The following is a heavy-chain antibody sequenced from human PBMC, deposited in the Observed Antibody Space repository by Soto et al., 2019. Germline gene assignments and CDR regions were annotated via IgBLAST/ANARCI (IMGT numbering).Heavy chain of an antibody. Sequence: EVQLLESGGGLVQPGGSLRLSCAASGFTFSSYGMTWVRQAPGKGLEWVSFSSATGAGTYYADSVKGRFTISRDNSKNTLYLQMTILRADYTAVYYSANDRRAGGNYGLYSDFWGQGAMVIVSS. CDR2: SSATGAGT. CDR3: ANDRRAGGNYGLYSDF. CDR1: GFTFSSYG. J-gene: IGHJ4*02. D-gene: IGHD1-7*01. V-gene: IGHV3-23*01.